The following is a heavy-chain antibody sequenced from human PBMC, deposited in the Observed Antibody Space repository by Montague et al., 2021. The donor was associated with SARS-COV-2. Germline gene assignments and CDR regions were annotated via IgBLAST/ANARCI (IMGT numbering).Heavy chain of an antibody. D-gene: IGHD2-2*01. CDR1: VGSISSNNCY. CDR2: IYYSGST. CDR3: APLGYCGSDNCYRVN. Sequence: ETLSLTCTVSVGSISSNNCYWGWIRQPPGKALEWIGSIYYSGSTYYNPSLKSRVTISVDKSKNQFSLNLSSVTAADTAVYHCAPLGYCGSDNCYRVNWGQGTLVTVSS. J-gene: IGHJ4*02. V-gene: IGHV4-39*07.